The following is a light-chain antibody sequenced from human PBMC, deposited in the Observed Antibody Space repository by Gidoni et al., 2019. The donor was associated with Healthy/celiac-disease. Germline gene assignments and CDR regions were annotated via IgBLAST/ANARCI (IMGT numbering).Light chain of an antibody. CDR1: QDISNY. Sequence: DIQMTQSQSSLSASVGDRVTITCQASQDISNYLNCYQQKPWKAPKLLIYDASNLEPGVPSRFSGSGSGTDFTFTISSLQPEDIATYYCQQYDNLPYTFGQGTKLEIK. CDR3: QQYDNLPYT. CDR2: DAS. J-gene: IGKJ2*01. V-gene: IGKV1-33*01.